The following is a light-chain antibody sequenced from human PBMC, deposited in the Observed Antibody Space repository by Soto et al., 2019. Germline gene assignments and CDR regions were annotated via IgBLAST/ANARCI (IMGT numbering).Light chain of an antibody. CDR2: DAT. J-gene: IGKJ5*01. Sequence: DIQMTQSPATLSASVGDRVTITCRASHSVSRWLAWYRQKPGRAPKLLIYDATSLEGGVPSRFSGSGSGTEFTLTISSLLPDDSATYYCQQYNSYPITFGQGTRLEIK. V-gene: IGKV1-5*01. CDR3: QQYNSYPIT. CDR1: HSVSRW.